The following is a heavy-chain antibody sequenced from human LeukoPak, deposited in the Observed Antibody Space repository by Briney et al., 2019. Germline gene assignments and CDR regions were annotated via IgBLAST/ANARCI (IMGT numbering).Heavy chain of an antibody. D-gene: IGHD3-22*01. CDR1: GGSISSYY. J-gene: IGHJ4*02. V-gene: IGHV4-59*01. CDR3: ARGDRSGYSFEY. CDR2: IYYSGST. Sequence: SETLSLTCTVSGGSISSYYWSWIRQPPGKGLEWIGYIYYSGSTDYNPSLKSRVTISVDTSKNQFSLKLSSVTAADTALYYCARGDRSGYSFEYWGQGTLVTASS.